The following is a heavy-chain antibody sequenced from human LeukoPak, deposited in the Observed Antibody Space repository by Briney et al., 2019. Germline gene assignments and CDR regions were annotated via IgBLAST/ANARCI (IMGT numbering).Heavy chain of an antibody. V-gene: IGHV3-66*01. D-gene: IGHD2-2*01. CDR1: GFTVSSNY. J-gene: IGHJ6*02. Sequence: GGSLRLSCAASGFTVSSNYMNWVRQAPGKGLEWVSVMYSGGSTFYGDSVKGKFTISRDNSMNTLYLQMNSLRVDDTAVYYCAREQVVVGRGYYGMDVWGQGTTVTVSS. CDR3: AREQVVVGRGYYGMDV. CDR2: MYSGGST.